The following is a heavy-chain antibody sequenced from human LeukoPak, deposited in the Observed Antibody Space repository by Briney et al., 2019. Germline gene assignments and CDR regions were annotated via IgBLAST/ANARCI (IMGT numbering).Heavy chain of an antibody. J-gene: IGHJ4*02. CDR1: GFTFTSYA. V-gene: IGHV3-23*01. Sequence: GGSLRLSCAASGFTFTSYAMSWVRQPPGKWREWVSGISVSGGSTYYADSVKGRFTISRDNSKNTLDLQMNSLRAEDTAVYYCAKDLRTLSGSYWYYFDYWGQGTLVTVSS. CDR3: AKDLRTLSGSYWYYFDY. CDR2: ISVSGGST. D-gene: IGHD1-26*01.